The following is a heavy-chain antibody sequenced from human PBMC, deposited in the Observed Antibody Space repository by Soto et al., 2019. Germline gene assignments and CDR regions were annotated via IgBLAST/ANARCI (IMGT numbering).Heavy chain of an antibody. D-gene: IGHD6-13*01. CDR3: TSPFPRIAAAVPGDY. CDR1: GFTFGDYA. J-gene: IGHJ4*02. Sequence: PGGSLRLSCTASGFTFGDYAMSWFRQAPGKGLEWVGFIRSKAYGGTTEYAASVKGRFTISRDDSKSIAYLQMNSLKTEDTAVYYCTSPFPRIAAAVPGDYWGQGTLVTVSS. CDR2: IRSKAYGGTT. V-gene: IGHV3-49*03.